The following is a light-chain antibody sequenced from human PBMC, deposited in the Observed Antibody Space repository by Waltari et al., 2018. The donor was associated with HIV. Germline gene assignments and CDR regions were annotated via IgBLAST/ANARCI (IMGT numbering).Light chain of an antibody. CDR1: SSDLGNYNL. V-gene: IGLV2-23*02. Sequence: QSALTQPAPLSGSPGQSIVISCTGTSSDLGNYNLFSWYQPHPGKVPRLMIYEVTKRPSGVSSRFSGSKSANTASLMISGLQAEDEGNYYCSSYAGGHTWVFGGGTKLTVL. J-gene: IGLJ3*02. CDR2: EVT. CDR3: SSYAGGHTWV.